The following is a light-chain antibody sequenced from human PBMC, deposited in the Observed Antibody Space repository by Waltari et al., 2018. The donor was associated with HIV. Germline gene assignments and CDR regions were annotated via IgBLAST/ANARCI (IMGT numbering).Light chain of an antibody. CDR2: RNI. CDR3: AAWDDSRKV. Sequence: QSVLTQPPSASGNPGQRVTISCYGSSSNIGSNYVYWYQTLPGTAPKLLHTRNIQRPSGVPDRFSGSKSGTSASLASSGLRSEDEADYFCAAWDDSRKVFGGGTKLTVL. J-gene: IGLJ3*02. CDR1: SSNIGSNY. V-gene: IGLV1-47*01.